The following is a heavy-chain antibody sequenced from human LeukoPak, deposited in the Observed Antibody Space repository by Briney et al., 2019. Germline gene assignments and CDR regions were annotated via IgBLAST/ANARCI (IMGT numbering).Heavy chain of an antibody. CDR2: INTDGSRI. CDR3: ARVLSGSWDWFDP. Sequence: GGSLRLSCAASGFTFSNYGMHWVRHAPGKGLVWVSRINTDGSRITYADSVKGRFTISRDNAMNTVYLQMNSLRAEDTAVYYCARVLSGSWDWFDPWGQGTLVTVSS. CDR1: GFTFSNYG. D-gene: IGHD3-22*01. J-gene: IGHJ5*02. V-gene: IGHV3-74*01.